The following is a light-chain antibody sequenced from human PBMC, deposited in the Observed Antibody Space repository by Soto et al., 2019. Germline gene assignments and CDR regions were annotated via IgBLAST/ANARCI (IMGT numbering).Light chain of an antibody. CDR2: DVS. CDR3: SSYTSSSTLV. CDR1: SSDVGGYNY. J-gene: IGLJ2*01. Sequence: QSALTHPASVSGSPGQSITIACTGTSSDVGGYNYVSWYQQHPGKAPKLMIYDVSNRPSGVSNRFSGSKSGNTASLTISGLQAEDEADYYYSSYTSSSTLVFGGGTKLTVL. V-gene: IGLV2-14*01.